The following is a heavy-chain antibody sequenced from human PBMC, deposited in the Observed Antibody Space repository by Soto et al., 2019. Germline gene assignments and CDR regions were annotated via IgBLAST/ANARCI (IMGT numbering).Heavy chain of an antibody. D-gene: IGHD3-10*01. CDR1: GCTVSSNY. J-gene: IGHJ4*02. Sequence: EVQLVESGGGLVQPGWSLRLSCGASGCTVSSNYMSWVRQAPGKGLEWVSVIYSGGSTYYADSVKGRFTISRDNSKNTLYLQMNSLRAEDTAVYYCARGAYGSGSYYLDYWGQGTLVTVSS. CDR3: ARGAYGSGSYYLDY. CDR2: IYSGGST. V-gene: IGHV3-66*01.